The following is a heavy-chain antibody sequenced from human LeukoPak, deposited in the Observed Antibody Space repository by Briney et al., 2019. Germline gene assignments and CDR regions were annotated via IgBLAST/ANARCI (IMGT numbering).Heavy chain of an antibody. CDR2: IKSKSDGGTT. D-gene: IGHD2-8*01. CDR1: GFTFSIAW. Sequence: GGSLRLSCAASGFTFSIAWMRWVRQAPGKGLEWVGHIKSKSDGGTTDYAAPVKGRFTISRDDSKNTQYLQMNSLKIEDTAVYYCTTLMRWGQGTLVTVSS. CDR3: TTLMR. V-gene: IGHV3-15*01. J-gene: IGHJ4*02.